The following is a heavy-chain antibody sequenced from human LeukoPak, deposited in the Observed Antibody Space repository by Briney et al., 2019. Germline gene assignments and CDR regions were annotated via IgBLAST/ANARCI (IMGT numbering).Heavy chain of an antibody. CDR1: GGSISSYY. Sequence: PSETLSLTCTVSGGSISSYYWSWIRQPPGKGLEWIGEINHSGSTNYNPSLKSRVTISVDTSKNQFSLKLSSVTAADTAVYYCARGRLGLGNWNYVPDYFDYWGQGTLVTVSS. D-gene: IGHD1-7*01. CDR3: ARGRLGLGNWNYVPDYFDY. V-gene: IGHV4-34*01. J-gene: IGHJ4*02. CDR2: INHSGST.